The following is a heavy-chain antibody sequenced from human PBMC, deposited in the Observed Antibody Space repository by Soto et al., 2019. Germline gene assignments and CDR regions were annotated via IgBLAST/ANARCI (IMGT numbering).Heavy chain of an antibody. Sequence: SETLSLTCTVSNGSIINYYWSWIRQPPGKGLEWIGFIYYSGSTNYNPYLKGRVTMSVDMSKNQFSLKLNSVTAADTAVYYCARDHQGGSHDYWGQGTLVTV. CDR2: IYYSGST. CDR1: NGSIINYY. J-gene: IGHJ4*02. V-gene: IGHV4-59*01. D-gene: IGHD6-19*01. CDR3: ARDHQGGSHDY.